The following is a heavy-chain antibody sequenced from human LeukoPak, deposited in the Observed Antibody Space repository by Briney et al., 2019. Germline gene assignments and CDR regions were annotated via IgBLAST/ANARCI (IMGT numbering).Heavy chain of an antibody. V-gene: IGHV3-48*04. CDR1: GFTFSSHG. J-gene: IGHJ4*02. CDR3: ARDRTVGATISFDY. Sequence: GGSLRLSCAASGFTFSSHGMHWVRQAPGKGLEWVSYISSSSSTIYYADSVKGRFTISRDNAKNSLYLQMNSLRAEDTAVYYCARDRTVGATISFDYWGQGTLVTVSS. CDR2: ISSSSSTI. D-gene: IGHD1-26*01.